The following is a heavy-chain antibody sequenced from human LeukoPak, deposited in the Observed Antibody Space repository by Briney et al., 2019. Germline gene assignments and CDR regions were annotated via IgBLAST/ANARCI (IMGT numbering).Heavy chain of an antibody. V-gene: IGHV3-73*01. J-gene: IGHJ3*02. CDR2: IRSKANGYTT. CDR1: GFTFSGSA. Sequence: GSLKLSCAASGFTFSGSAMHWVRQASGKGLEWVGRIRSKANGYTTAYGASVKGRFTISRDDSQRATYVQMNSLKIEDTAVYYCTRLAGGDAFDIWGPGTMVTVSS. CDR3: TRLAGGDAFDI. D-gene: IGHD2-15*01.